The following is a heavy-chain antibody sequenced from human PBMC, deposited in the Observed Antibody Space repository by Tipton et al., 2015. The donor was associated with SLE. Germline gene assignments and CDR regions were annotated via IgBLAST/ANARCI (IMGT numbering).Heavy chain of an antibody. V-gene: IGHV4-4*01. Sequence: TLSLTCTVSGVSISSRDYWSWVRQPPGEGLEWIGDISHSGNTTYNPSLRSRVTISVGKSKNQFSLRLNSLTDADTAIYFCARGKSSRFCDGGVYFDHWGQGSLVTVSS. D-gene: IGHD6-13*01. CDR1: GVSISSRDY. J-gene: IGHJ4*02. CDR2: ISHSGNT. CDR3: ARGKSSRFCDGGVYFDH.